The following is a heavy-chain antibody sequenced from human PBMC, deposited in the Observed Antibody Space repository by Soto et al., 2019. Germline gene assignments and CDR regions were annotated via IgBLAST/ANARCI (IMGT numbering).Heavy chain of an antibody. CDR1: GYTFTSYD. Sequence: ASVKVSCKASGYTFTSYDINWVRQATGQGLEWMGWMNPNSGNTGYAQKFQGRVTMTRNTSISTAYMELSSLRSEDTAVYYCARVGYDILTGYYNVGVDVWGKGTTVTVSS. J-gene: IGHJ6*04. CDR2: MNPNSGNT. CDR3: ARVGYDILTGYYNVGVDV. D-gene: IGHD3-9*01. V-gene: IGHV1-8*02.